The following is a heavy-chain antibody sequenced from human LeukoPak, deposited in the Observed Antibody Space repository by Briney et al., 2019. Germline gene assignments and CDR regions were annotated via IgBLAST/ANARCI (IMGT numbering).Heavy chain of an antibody. D-gene: IGHD2-15*01. CDR2: IYSGGST. CDR1: GFTVSSNY. V-gene: IGHV3-53*01. CDR3: AKGSISGVVLVPATCAPNDY. Sequence: QPGGSLRLSCAASGFTVSSNYMSWVRQAPGKGLEWVSVIYSGGSTYYADSVKGRFTISRDNSKNTLYLQMNSLTVEDTAIYYCAKGSISGVVLVPATCAPNDYWGQGTLVTVSS. J-gene: IGHJ4*02.